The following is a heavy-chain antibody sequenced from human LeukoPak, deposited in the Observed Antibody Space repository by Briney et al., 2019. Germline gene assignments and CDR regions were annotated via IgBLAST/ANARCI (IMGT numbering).Heavy chain of an antibody. J-gene: IGHJ4*02. CDR2: VYRDDSDP. CDR1: GYTFTNYW. Sequence: GACLKISCTGSGYTFTNYWIAWVRQMPGKGLEWMGIVYRDDSDPRYSPSFQTQVTRSADKSISTAYLEWSSLKASDTAMYYCATNDDYGDFPFDYWGQGTLVTVSS. CDR3: ATNDDYGDFPFDY. V-gene: IGHV5-51*01. D-gene: IGHD4-17*01.